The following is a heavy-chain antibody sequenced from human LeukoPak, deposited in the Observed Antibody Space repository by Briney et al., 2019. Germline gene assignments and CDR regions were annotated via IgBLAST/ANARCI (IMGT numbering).Heavy chain of an antibody. CDR1: GGSISGYF. D-gene: IGHD6-19*01. CDR2: IYYSGST. Sequence: SETLSLTCTVSGGSISGYFWSWIRQPPGKGLEWIWSIYYSGSTYCNPSLKSRVTISVDTSKNQFSLKLSSVTAADTAVYYCARGLSIAVAGGVEYFQHWGQGTLVTVSS. V-gene: IGHV4-59*12. CDR3: ARGLSIAVAGGVEYFQH. J-gene: IGHJ1*01.